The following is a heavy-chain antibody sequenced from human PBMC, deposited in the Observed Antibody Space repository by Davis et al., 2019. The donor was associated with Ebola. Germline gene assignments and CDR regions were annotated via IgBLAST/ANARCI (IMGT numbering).Heavy chain of an antibody. CDR1: GGTFNTYA. CDR2: ILPMSATT. D-gene: IGHD2-21*02. Sequence: SVKVSCKASGGTFNTYAIKWVRQAPGQGLEWMGGILPMSATTKYAQKFQGRLTITADEPTGTAYMELSSLRSEDAATYYCARADAAYCGGDCYPIYWGQGTLVTASS. CDR3: ARADAAYCGGDCYPIY. V-gene: IGHV1-69*13. J-gene: IGHJ4*02.